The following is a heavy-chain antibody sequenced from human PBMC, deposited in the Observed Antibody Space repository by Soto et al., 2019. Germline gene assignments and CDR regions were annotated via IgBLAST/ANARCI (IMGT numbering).Heavy chain of an antibody. CDR2: INAYNGNT. CDR1: GYTFTSYG. V-gene: IGHV1-18*01. Sequence: QVQLVQSGAEVKKPGASVKVSCKASGYTFTSYGISWVRQAPGQGLEWMGWINAYNGNTNYAQKPQXXXTXXTDTATSTAYLELRSLRSDDTAVYSCARVLPPFDPWGQGTLVTVSS. J-gene: IGHJ5*02. CDR3: ARVLPPFDP.